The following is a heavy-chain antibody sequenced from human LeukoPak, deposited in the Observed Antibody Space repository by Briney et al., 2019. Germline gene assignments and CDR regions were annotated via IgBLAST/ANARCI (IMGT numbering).Heavy chain of an antibody. CDR1: GFTFSSYG. CDR3: ARSLGATAY. CDR2: IWYDGSNK. D-gene: IGHD1-26*01. Sequence: GGSLRLSCAASGFTFSSYGMHWVRQAPGKGLEWVAVIWYDGSNKYYAGSVKGRFTISRDNSKNTLYLQMGSLRADDMAVYYCARSLGATAYWGQGTLVTVSP. J-gene: IGHJ4*02. V-gene: IGHV3-33*01.